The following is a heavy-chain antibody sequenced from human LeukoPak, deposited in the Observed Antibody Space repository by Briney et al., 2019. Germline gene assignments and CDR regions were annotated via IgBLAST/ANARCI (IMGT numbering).Heavy chain of an antibody. Sequence: LAGGSLRLSCAASGLVFSNYAMSWVRLSRGKGLEWITANTRSSDTTHYADSVKGRFTISRDNAKNTVYLQMTGLTVEDSGVYYCHGGYAYGLENVDYWGQGTLVTVSS. J-gene: IGHJ4*02. CDR2: NTRSSDTT. CDR3: HGGYAYGLENVDY. CDR1: GLVFSNYA. D-gene: IGHD3-16*01. V-gene: IGHV3-23*01.